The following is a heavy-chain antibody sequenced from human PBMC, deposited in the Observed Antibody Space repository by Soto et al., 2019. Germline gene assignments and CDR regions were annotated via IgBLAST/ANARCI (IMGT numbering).Heavy chain of an antibody. D-gene: IGHD2-15*01. CDR3: ARNRVVVAATVYYYYYMDV. Sequence: QVQLVQSGAEVKKPGASVKVSCKASGYTFTSYGISWVRQAPGQRLEWLGWISAYNGNTNYAQKLQGRVTMTTDTSTSTAYMELRSLRSDDTAVYYCARNRVVVAATVYYYYYMDVWGKGTTVTVSS. J-gene: IGHJ6*03. V-gene: IGHV1-18*01. CDR2: ISAYNGNT. CDR1: GYTFTSYG.